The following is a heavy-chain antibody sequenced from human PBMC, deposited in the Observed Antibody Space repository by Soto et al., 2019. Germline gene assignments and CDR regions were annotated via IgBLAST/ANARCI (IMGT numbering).Heavy chain of an antibody. J-gene: IGHJ4*02. CDR3: AKDPYSSSISLFDY. V-gene: IGHV3-23*01. CDR2: ISGSGGST. CDR1: GFTFRSYA. Sequence: GGSLRLSCAASGFTFRSYAVSWVRQAPGKGLEWVSAISGSGGSTYYADSVKGRFTISRDNSKNTLYLQMNSLRAEDTAVYYCAKDPYSSSISLFDYWGQGTLVTVSS. D-gene: IGHD6-6*01.